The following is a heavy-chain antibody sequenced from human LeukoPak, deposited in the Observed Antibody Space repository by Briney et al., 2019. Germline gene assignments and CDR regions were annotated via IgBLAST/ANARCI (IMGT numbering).Heavy chain of an antibody. V-gene: IGHV3-9*01. D-gene: IGHD2-15*01. CDR2: ISWNSGSI. CDR1: GFTFDDYA. CDR3: AKGWWEPRYYFGY. J-gene: IGHJ4*02. Sequence: GGSLRLSCAASGFTFDDYAMHWVRQAPGKGLEWVSGISWNSGSIGYADSVKGRFTISRDNAKNSLYLQMNSLRAEDTALYYCAKGWWEPRYYFGYWGQGTLVTVSS.